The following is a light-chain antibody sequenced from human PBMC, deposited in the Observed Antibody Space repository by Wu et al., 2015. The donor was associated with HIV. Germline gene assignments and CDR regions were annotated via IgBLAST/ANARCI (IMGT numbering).Light chain of an antibody. CDR3: QQYGISPWT. CDR2: GAS. V-gene: IGKV3-20*01. Sequence: EIELTQSPGTLSLSPGERATLSCRASQSLSTNYLAWYQHQPGQAPRLLIYGASSRASGIPDRFSGSGSGTDFTLTISRVEPEDFAVYYCQQYGISPWTFGQGTKVEIK. J-gene: IGKJ1*01. CDR1: QSLSTNY.